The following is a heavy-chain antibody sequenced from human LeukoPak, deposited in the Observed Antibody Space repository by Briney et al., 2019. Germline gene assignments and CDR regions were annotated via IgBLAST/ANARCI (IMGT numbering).Heavy chain of an antibody. V-gene: IGHV1-46*01. CDR3: ARVAYDSSGYYCNWFDP. D-gene: IGHD3-22*01. CDR2: INPSGDST. J-gene: IGHJ5*02. Sequence: ASVKVSCKASGYTFTSYYMHWVRQAPGQGLEWMGIINPSGDSTSYAQKFQGRVTTTRDMSTSTVYMELSSLRSEDTAVYYCARVAYDSSGYYCNWFDPWGQGTLVTVSS. CDR1: GYTFTSYY.